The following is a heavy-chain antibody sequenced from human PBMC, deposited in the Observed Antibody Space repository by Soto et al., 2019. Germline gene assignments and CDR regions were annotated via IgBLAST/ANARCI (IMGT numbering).Heavy chain of an antibody. V-gene: IGHV3-53*02. CDR3: ARHVAGETFFDY. CDR1: GFTVSSNY. Sequence: EVQLVETGGGLIQPGGSLRLSCAASGFTVSSNYMSWVRQAPGKGLEWVAVIYSGGSTYYVDSVKGRVTISRDNSKNTVYLQMNSLRAEDTAVYYCARHVAGETFFDYWGQGTLVTVFS. CDR2: IYSGGST. D-gene: IGHD2-21*01. J-gene: IGHJ4*02.